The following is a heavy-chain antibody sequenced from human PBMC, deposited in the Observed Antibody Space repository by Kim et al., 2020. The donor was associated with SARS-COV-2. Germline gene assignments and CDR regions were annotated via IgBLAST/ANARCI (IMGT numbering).Heavy chain of an antibody. CDR3: ARDWYYYGSSTFDY. V-gene: IGHV3-30*07. D-gene: IGHD3-10*01. J-gene: IGHJ4*02. Sequence: AYSGKGRLTISRDNAKNTLYLQMNSLRAEDTAVYYCARDWYYYGSSTFDYWGQGTLVTVSS.